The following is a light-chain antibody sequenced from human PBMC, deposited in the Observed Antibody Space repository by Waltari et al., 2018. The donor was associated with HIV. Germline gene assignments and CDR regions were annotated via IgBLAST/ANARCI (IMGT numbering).Light chain of an antibody. CDR2: DDS. CDR1: STNVGSYSL. J-gene: IGLJ3*02. V-gene: IGLV2-23*01. CDR3: CSYGGDDTLV. Sequence: QSALTQPASVSGSLGQSITISCTGASTNVGSYSLVSCYQTRPGQAPTLIIYDDSKRPLGISSRFSGSKSGNTASLTISGLQSEDEADYYCCSYGGDDTLVFGGGTKVTAL.